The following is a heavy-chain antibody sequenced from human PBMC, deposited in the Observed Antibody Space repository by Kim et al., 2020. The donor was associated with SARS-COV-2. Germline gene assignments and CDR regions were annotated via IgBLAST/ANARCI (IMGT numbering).Heavy chain of an antibody. CDR2: INPNSGGT. V-gene: IGHV1-2*02. CDR1: GYTFTGYY. D-gene: IGHD4-17*01. J-gene: IGHJ5*02. CDR3: ARDRRDYAPNWFDP. Sequence: ASVKVSCKASGYTFTGYYMHWVRQAPGQGLEWMGWINPNSGGTNYAQKFQGRVTMTRDTSISTAYMELSRLRSDDTAVYYCARDRRDYAPNWFDPWGQGTLVTVSS.